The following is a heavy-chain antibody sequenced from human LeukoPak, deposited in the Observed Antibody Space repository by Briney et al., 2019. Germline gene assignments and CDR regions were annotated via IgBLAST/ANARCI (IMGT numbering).Heavy chain of an antibody. CDR3: ARGPVDTAMVGVFDY. CDR2: INHSGST. V-gene: IGHV4-34*01. Sequence: GSLRLSCAASGFTFSSYSMNWVRQAPGKGLEWIGEINHSGSTNYNPSLKSRVTISVDTSKNQFSLKLSSVTAADTAVYYCARGPVDTAMVGVFDYWGQGTLVTVSS. CDR1: GFTFSSYS. J-gene: IGHJ4*02. D-gene: IGHD5-18*01.